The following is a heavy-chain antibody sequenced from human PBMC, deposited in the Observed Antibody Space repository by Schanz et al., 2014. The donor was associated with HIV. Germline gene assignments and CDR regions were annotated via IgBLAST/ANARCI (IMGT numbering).Heavy chain of an antibody. CDR3: ARGDFGGNSVDY. D-gene: IGHD2-21*02. V-gene: IGHV4-34*10. CDR2: IRHTGGT. J-gene: IGHJ4*01. CDR1: GGSFRGYY. Sequence: QLQLLESGPGLVKPSETLSLTCAVYGGSFRGYYWTWIRHFPGVGLEWIGKIRHTGGTNYNASLKGRVTMSVDTSKNQFSLKLTSVTAADTAIYFCARGDFGGNSVDYWGHGNLVTVSS.